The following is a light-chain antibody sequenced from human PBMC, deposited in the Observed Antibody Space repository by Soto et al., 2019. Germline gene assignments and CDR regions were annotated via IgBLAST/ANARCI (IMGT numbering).Light chain of an antibody. CDR3: CSYAGSYTLV. CDR2: DVS. V-gene: IGLV2-11*01. J-gene: IGLJ1*01. CDR1: SSDVGGYNY. Sequence: QSALTQPRSVSGSPGQSVTISCTGTSSDVGGYNYVSWYQQHPGKAPKLMIYDVSKRPSGVPDRFSGSKSGNTASLTISGLQAEDVADYYCCSYAGSYTLVFGTGTKLTVL.